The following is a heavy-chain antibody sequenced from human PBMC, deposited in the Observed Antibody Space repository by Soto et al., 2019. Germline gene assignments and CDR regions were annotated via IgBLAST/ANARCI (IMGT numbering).Heavy chain of an antibody. CDR3: AIGYYYYYGMDV. CDR1: GGSISSGDYY. Sequence: PSETLSLTCTVSGGSISSGDYYWSWIRQPPGKGLEWIGYIYYSGSTYYNPSLKSRVTISVDTSKNQFSLKLSSVTAADTAVYYCAIGYYYYYGMDVWGQGTTVTVSS. V-gene: IGHV4-30-4*01. CDR2: IYYSGST. D-gene: IGHD1-20*01. J-gene: IGHJ6*02.